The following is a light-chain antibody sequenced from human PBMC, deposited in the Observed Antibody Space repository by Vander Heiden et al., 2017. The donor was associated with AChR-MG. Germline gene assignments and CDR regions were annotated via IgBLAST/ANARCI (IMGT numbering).Light chain of an antibody. CDR2: TNN. CDR3: AAWDDILNGWV. CDR1: SSNIGSNN. V-gene: IGLV1-44*01. J-gene: IGLJ3*02. Sequence: QSVPTQPPSASGAPGQRVTVSCSGSSSNIGSNNVNWYQQLPGTAPKLLIYTNNQRPSGVPDRFSGSKSGTSASLAISGLQSEDEADYYCAAWDDILNGWVFGGGTKLTVL.